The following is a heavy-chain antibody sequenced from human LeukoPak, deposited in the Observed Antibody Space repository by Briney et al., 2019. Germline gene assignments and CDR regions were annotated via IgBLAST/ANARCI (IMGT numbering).Heavy chain of an antibody. J-gene: IGHJ5*02. D-gene: IGHD3-22*01. CDR2: INHSGST. Sequence: PSETLSLTCAVYGGSFSGYYWSWIRQPPGKGLEWIGEINHSGSTNYNPSLKSRVTISVDTSKNQFSLKLSSVTAADTAVYYCARRKSSGYYYGAYNWFDPWGQGTLVTVSS. CDR3: ARRKSSGYYYGAYNWFDP. CDR1: GGSFSGYY. V-gene: IGHV4-34*01.